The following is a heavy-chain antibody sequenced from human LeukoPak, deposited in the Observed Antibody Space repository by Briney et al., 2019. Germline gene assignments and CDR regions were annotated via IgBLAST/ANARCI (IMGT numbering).Heavy chain of an antibody. J-gene: IGHJ4*02. V-gene: IGHV4-59*01. D-gene: IGHD6-13*01. CDR3: ARGVYIAAAQYGY. Sequence: PSETLSVTCTVSGGSIGTYSSNWIRQPPGKGLEWMVYIYYSGTTNYNPSLKSRVTISVDTSKNQFSLKLSSVTAADTAVYYCARGVYIAAAQYGYWGQGTLVTVSS. CDR1: GGSIGTYS. CDR2: IYYSGTT.